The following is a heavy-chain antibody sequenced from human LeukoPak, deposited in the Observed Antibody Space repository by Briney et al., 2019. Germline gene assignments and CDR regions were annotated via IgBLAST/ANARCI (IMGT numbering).Heavy chain of an antibody. J-gene: IGHJ6*02. V-gene: IGHV3-23*01. CDR2: LSANGGST. Sequence: PGGSLRLSCAASGFTLTSYAMIWVRQAPGKGLEWVSALSANGGSTYYADSVKGRFTISRDNSKNTLYLQMNSLRAEDTAVYYCAKRRDGMDVWGQGTTVTVPS. CDR3: AKRRDGMDV. CDR1: GFTLTSYA.